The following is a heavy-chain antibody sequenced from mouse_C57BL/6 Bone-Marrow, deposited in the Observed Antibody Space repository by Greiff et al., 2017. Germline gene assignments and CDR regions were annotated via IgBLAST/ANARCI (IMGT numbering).Heavy chain of an antibody. D-gene: IGHD2-3*01. CDR3: VRYGYDGYYWFAD. J-gene: IGHJ3*01. V-gene: IGHV7-3*01. CDR2: IRNKANGYTT. Sequence: EVKVVESGGGLVQPGGSLSLSCAASGFTFTDYYMSWVRQPPGKALEWLGFIRNKANGYTTEYSASVKGRFTISRDNSQSILYLQINALRAEDRSTYSGVRYGYDGYYWFADWGQGTLVTVSA. CDR1: GFTFTDYY.